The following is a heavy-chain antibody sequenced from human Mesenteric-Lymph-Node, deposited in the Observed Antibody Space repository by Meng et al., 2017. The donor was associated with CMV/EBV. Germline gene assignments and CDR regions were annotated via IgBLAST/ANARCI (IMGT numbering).Heavy chain of an antibody. J-gene: IGHJ2*01. Sequence: GESLKISCAASGFTVSSNYMGWVRQAPGKGLEWVSLIYSDDTTFYADSVKGRFTISRDISENTLYLQMNSLRAEDTAVYFCARLWINWYFDLWGRGSLVTVSS. CDR1: GFTVSSNY. CDR3: ARLWINWYFDL. V-gene: IGHV3-53*01. D-gene: IGHD2-2*03. CDR2: IYSDDTT.